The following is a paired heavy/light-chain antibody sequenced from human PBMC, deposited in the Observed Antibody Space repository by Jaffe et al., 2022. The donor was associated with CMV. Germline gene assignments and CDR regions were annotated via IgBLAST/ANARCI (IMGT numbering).Light chain of an antibody. Sequence: HSVLTQPPSVSAAPGQKVTISCSGSSSNIGNNYVTWYQQLPGTAPKVVIYDDYKRPSGLPDRFSGSKSGTSATLGITGLQTGDEADYYCAAWDTGLGEIYVFGTGTRVTVL. CDR2: DDY. V-gene: IGLV1-51*01. CDR3: AAWDTGLGEIYV. J-gene: IGLJ1*01. CDR1: SSNIGNNY.
Heavy chain of an antibody. Sequence: EVQLVESGGGLVKPGESLRLSCEASGFTFSDCWMSWVRQAPGKGLEWVGRIKSKAAREITDYAVPVKGRFTLSRDDSKNTMYLQMDSLQPEDTAVYYCVTDLLPNWDDAFDTWGQGTMVTVSS. J-gene: IGHJ3*02. CDR3: VTDLLPNWDDAFDT. D-gene: IGHD7-27*01. CDR1: GFTFSDCW. CDR2: IKSKAAREIT. V-gene: IGHV3-15*01.